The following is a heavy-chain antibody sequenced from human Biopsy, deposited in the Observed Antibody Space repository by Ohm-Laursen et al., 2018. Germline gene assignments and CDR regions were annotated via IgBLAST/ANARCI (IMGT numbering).Heavy chain of an antibody. Sequence: SVKVSCKAPGGTFSNYGVNWVRQVPGQGLEWLGGNIPILGTGNYAQKFQDRVTVAADTSTSTATMELRSLRSDDTAVYYCATKLTGYFHHWGQGTLVIVSS. J-gene: IGHJ1*01. V-gene: IGHV1-69*06. CDR3: ATKLTGYFHH. D-gene: IGHD3-9*01. CDR1: GGTFSNYG. CDR2: NIPILGTG.